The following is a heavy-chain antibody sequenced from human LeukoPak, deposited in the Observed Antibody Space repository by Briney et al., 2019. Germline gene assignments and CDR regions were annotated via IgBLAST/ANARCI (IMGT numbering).Heavy chain of an antibody. CDR2: ISSNGGST. J-gene: IGHJ4*02. Sequence: PGGSLRLSCAASGFTFSSYAMHWVRQAPGKGLEYVSAISSNGGSTYYANSVKGRFTISRDNSKNTLYLQMGSLRAEDMAVYYCARVGEYSSSWYHFDYWGQGTLVTVSS. CDR1: GFTFSSYA. CDR3: ARVGEYSSSWYHFDY. D-gene: IGHD6-13*01. V-gene: IGHV3-64*01.